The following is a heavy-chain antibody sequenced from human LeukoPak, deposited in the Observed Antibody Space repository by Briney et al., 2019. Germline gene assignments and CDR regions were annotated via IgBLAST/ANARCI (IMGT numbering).Heavy chain of an antibody. CDR2: IRYDGSNK. D-gene: IGHD2-2*01. V-gene: IGHV3-33*08. CDR1: GFIFSRYG. J-gene: IGHJ4*02. Sequence: PGGSLRLSCVASGFIFSRYGMHWVRQAPGKGLEWVTFIRYDGSNKYYADSVKGRFTISRDNSKNTLFLQINSLRAEDTAVYYCARNLPAADYWGQGTLVTVSS. CDR3: ARNLPAADY.